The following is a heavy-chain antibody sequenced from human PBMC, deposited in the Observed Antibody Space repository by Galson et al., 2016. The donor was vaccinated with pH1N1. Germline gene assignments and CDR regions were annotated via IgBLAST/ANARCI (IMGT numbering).Heavy chain of an antibody. J-gene: IGHJ4*02. V-gene: IGHV1-8*02. CDR1: GYTFTSYD. Sequence: SVKVSCKASGYTFTSYDINWVRQATGQGLEWMGWMNPNSGNTGYAQKFRGRVTMTRNTSVRTAYMELSSLRSEDTAVYYCAREGGYSPGLGPFDYWGQGTLVTVSS. CDR3: AREGGYSPGLGPFDY. CDR2: MNPNSGNT. D-gene: IGHD2-15*01.